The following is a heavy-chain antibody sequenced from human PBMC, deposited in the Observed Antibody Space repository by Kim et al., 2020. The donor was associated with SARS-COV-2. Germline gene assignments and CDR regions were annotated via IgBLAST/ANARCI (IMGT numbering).Heavy chain of an antibody. V-gene: IGHV3-48*03. CDR2: ISSSGSTI. J-gene: IGHJ4*02. CDR3: ARGFNRFLEWLLPY. Sequence: GGSLRLSCAASGFTFSSYEMNWVRQAPGKGLEWVSYISSSGSTIYYADSVKGRFTISRDNAKNSLYLQMNSLRAEDTAVYYCARGFNRFLEWLLPYWGQGTLVTVSS. CDR1: GFTFSSYE. D-gene: IGHD3-3*01.